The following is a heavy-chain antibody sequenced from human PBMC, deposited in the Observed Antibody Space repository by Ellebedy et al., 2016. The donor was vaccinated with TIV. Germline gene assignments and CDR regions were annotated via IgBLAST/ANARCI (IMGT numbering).Heavy chain of an antibody. J-gene: IGHJ3*02. CDR3: ARLHTARLKGPVGPAAIRSDAFDI. V-gene: IGHV3-33*08. CDR1: GFTFSNYA. Sequence: GESLKISCAASGFTFSNYAMHWVRQAPGKGLEWVAVIWYARTKKYYADSVKGRFTISRDNSKNTLDLEMNRLRAEDTAVYYCARLHTARLKGPVGPAAIRSDAFDIWGQGTLVTVSS. D-gene: IGHD2-2*01. CDR2: IWYARTKK.